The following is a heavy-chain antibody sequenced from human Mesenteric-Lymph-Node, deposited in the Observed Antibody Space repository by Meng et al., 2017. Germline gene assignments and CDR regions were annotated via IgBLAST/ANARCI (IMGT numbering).Heavy chain of an antibody. V-gene: IGHV4-34*01. Sequence: QVQREQWGRGLLKPSETLSLTRAGYGGSFSGSYWGWIRQPPGKGLEWIGEIPHRGSSAYNPSLKSRVSMSIDKSKNQFSLKLTSVTAADTAVYHCLRGSGGSVWGQGTLVTVSS. CDR2: IPHRGSS. CDR1: GGSFSGSY. CDR3: LRGSGGSV. D-gene: IGHD3-10*01. J-gene: IGHJ1*01.